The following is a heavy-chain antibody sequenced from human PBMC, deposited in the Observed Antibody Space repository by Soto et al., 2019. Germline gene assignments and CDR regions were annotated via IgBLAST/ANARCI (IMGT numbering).Heavy chain of an antibody. J-gene: IGHJ5*02. CDR1: GFIFRSYS. CDR3: TRDIPRTSLDL. CDR2: ITSSSAYI. D-gene: IGHD2-21*01. Sequence: GGSLRLSCAASGFIFRSYSMAWVRQAPGKGLEWLSYITSSSAYIYYADSVRGRFTISRDNAQNSVYLHVNNLRAEDTAVYYCTRDIPRTSLDLWGQGTLVTVSS. V-gene: IGHV3-21*06.